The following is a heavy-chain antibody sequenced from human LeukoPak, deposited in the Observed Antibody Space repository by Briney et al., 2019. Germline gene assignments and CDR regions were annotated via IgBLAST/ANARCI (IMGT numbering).Heavy chain of an antibody. J-gene: IGHJ4*02. CDR2: ISASGSST. V-gene: IGHV3-23*01. CDR3: AKVRSPLFRGGSYCFDY. CDR1: GFTFSSYA. D-gene: IGHD1-26*01. Sequence: GGSLRLSCAASGFTFSSYAMSWVRQAPGKGLDWVSAISASGSSTYYADSVKGRFTMSRDNSKNTLFLQMNSLRAEDTAIYYCAKVRSPLFRGGSYCFDYWGQGTLVTVSS.